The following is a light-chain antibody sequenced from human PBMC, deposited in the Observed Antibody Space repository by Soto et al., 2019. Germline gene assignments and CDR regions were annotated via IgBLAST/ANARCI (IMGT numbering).Light chain of an antibody. CDR2: DAS. CDR1: QSVSSSY. CDR3: QQRSNWLLT. Sequence: TQCPATLSVSVGERATLSCRASQSVSSSYLAWYQQKPGQAPRLLIYDASNRATGIPARFSGSGSGTDFTLTISSLEPEDFAVYYCQQRSNWLLTFGGGTKVDIK. J-gene: IGKJ4*01. V-gene: IGKV3-11*01.